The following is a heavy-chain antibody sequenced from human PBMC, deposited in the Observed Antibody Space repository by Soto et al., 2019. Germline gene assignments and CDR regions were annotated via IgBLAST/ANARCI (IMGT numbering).Heavy chain of an antibody. CDR2: IYPGDSDT. Sequence: GESLKISCKGSGYSFTSYWIGWVRQMPGKGLEWMGIIYPGDSDTRYSPSFQGQVTISADKSISTAYLQWSSLKASDTTMYYCARHDRFRAAAGTRRNAYYFDYWGQGTLVTVSS. V-gene: IGHV5-51*01. J-gene: IGHJ4*02. CDR3: ARHDRFRAAAGTRRNAYYFDY. CDR1: GYSFTSYW. D-gene: IGHD6-13*01.